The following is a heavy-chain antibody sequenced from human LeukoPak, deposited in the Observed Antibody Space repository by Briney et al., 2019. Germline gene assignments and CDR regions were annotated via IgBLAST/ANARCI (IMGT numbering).Heavy chain of an antibody. CDR3: DRRPGGYYYHYMDV. J-gene: IGHJ6*03. D-gene: IGHD3-10*01. CDR2: ISAYNGHT. CDR1: GYTPTSYG. Sequence: ASVKVSCKAAGYTPTSYGISWVRQAPGQGLEWMGWISAYNGHTNYAQKVQGRVTMTTDTSTSTAYMELRSLTSDDTAVYYCDRRPGGYYYHYMDVWGKGTTVTVSS. V-gene: IGHV1-18*01.